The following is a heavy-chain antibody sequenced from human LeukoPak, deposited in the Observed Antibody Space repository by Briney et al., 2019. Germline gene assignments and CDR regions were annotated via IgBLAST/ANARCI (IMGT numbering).Heavy chain of an antibody. V-gene: IGHV3-21*01. Sequence: NSGGSLRLSCAASGFTFNSYTINWVRQAPGKGLEWVSSIDSSTTYIYYTDSVKGRFTISRDNTKNSLYLQMSSLRAEDTAVYYCARDRSQYAWLQSSFDIWGQGTMVTVSS. D-gene: IGHD5-24*01. J-gene: IGHJ3*02. CDR2: IDSSTTYI. CDR3: ARDRSQYAWLQSSFDI. CDR1: GFTFNSYT.